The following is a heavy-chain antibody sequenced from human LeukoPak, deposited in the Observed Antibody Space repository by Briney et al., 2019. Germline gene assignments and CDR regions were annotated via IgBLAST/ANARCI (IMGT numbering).Heavy chain of an antibody. Sequence: QAGGSLRLSCAASGFTFSSYAMHWVRQAPGKGLEYVSAISSNGGSTYYANSVKGRFTISRDNSKNTLYLQMGSLRAEDMAVYYCARVRSSGWYGGGYFDYWGQGTLVTVSS. CDR2: ISSNGGST. V-gene: IGHV3-64*01. J-gene: IGHJ4*02. CDR1: GFTFSSYA. D-gene: IGHD6-19*01. CDR3: ARVRSSGWYGGGYFDY.